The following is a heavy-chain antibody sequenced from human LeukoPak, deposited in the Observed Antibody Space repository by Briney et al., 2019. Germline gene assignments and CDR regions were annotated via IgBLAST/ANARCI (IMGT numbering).Heavy chain of an antibody. CDR3: ARDPDYYDSLDH. J-gene: IGHJ4*02. D-gene: IGHD3-22*01. V-gene: IGHV3-23*01. Sequence: GGSLRLSCAVSGFSFTNYDMSWVRQAPGKGLEWVSTISPSGDSTSYADSVKGHFAISRDNSRYTLYLQMNSLRAEDTAVYYCARDPDYYDSLDHWGQGTLVTVSS. CDR2: ISPSGDST. CDR1: GFSFTNYD.